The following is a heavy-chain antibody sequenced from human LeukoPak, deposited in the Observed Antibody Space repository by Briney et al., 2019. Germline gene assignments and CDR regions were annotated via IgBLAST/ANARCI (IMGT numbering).Heavy chain of an antibody. CDR1: GGSISSYY. CDR2: IYTSGST. D-gene: IGHD1-26*01. Sequence: SETLSLTCTVSGGSISSYYWSWLRQPAGKGLEWIGRIYTSGSTNYNPSLKSRVTMSVDTSKNHFSLKLSSVTPEDTAVYYCARDGGPYSGSYYDYWGQGTLVTVSS. V-gene: IGHV4-4*07. CDR3: ARDGGPYSGSYYDY. J-gene: IGHJ4*02.